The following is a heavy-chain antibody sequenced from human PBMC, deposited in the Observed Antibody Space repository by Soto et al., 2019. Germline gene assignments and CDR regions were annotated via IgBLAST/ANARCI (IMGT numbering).Heavy chain of an antibody. V-gene: IGHV3-23*01. CDR1: GFTFSRHA. J-gene: IGHJ4*02. Sequence: PGGSLRLSCTASGFTFSRHAMTWVRQAPGKGLEWVSGLSDSGGSIYYADSVKGRFTISRDNSMNTLYLQMNTLGAEDTAIYYCAKVSSSWYAGFFDLWGQGTLVTVSS. CDR3: AKVSSSWYAGFFDL. D-gene: IGHD6-13*01. CDR2: LSDSGGSI.